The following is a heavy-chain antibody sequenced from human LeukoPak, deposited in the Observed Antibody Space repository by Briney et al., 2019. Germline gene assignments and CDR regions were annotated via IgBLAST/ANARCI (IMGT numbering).Heavy chain of an antibody. Sequence: SETLSLTCAVSGGSISSGGYSWSWIRQPPGKGLEWIGYIYYSGSTNYNPSLKSRVTISVDTSKNQFSLKLSSVTAADTAVYYCARPKEKHSILGDAFDIWGQGTMVTVSS. J-gene: IGHJ3*02. V-gene: IGHV4-61*08. D-gene: IGHD3-3*02. CDR1: GGSISSGGYS. CDR3: ARPKEKHSILGDAFDI. CDR2: IYYSGST.